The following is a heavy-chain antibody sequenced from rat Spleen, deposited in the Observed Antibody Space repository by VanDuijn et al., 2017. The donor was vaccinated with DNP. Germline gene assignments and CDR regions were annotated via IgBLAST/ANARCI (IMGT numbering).Heavy chain of an antibody. D-gene: IGHD1-2*01. CDR3: ARGEQSYYAMDA. Sequence: EVQLVESGGGLVQPGRSLKLSCAASGFTFSNYYMAWVRQAPKKGLEWVATISTSGSRTYYPDSVKGRFTISRDNAKSSLYLQMNSLKSEDTATYYCARGEQSYYAMDAWGQGTSVTVSS. CDR2: ISTSGSRT. J-gene: IGHJ4*01. V-gene: IGHV5-25*01. CDR1: GFTFSNYY.